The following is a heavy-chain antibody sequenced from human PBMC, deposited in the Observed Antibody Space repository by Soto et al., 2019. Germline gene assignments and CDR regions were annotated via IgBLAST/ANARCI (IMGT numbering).Heavy chain of an antibody. CDR2: ISYDGSNK. CDR3: AQVGSYYY. J-gene: IGHJ4*02. Sequence: PGGSLRLSCAASGFTFSSYAMHWVRQAPGKGLEWVAVISYDGSNKYYADSVKGRFTISRDNSKNTLYLQMNSLRAEDTAVYYCAQVGSYYYWGQGT. V-gene: IGHV3-30-3*01. D-gene: IGHD1-26*01. CDR1: GFTFSSYA.